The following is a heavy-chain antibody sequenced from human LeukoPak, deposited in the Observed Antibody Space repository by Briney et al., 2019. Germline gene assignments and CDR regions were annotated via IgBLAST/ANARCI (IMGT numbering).Heavy chain of an antibody. J-gene: IGHJ1*01. CDR3: ARGRYYYVSSGYGRNVYFQH. CDR2: IYSCGST. D-gene: IGHD3-22*01. V-gene: IGHV3-66*01. Sequence: GGSLTLSCLASGFTVSSNYMSWVRQAPGTGLEGVSVIYSCGSTYYADSVKSRFTISRDNSKNTLYLQMNSLRAEDTAVYYCARGRYYYVSSGYGRNVYFQHWGQGTLVTVSS. CDR1: GFTVSSNY.